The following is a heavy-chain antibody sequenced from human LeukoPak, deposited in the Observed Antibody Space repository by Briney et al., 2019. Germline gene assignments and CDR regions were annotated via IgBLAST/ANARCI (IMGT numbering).Heavy chain of an antibody. CDR3: ARWGNYYYVWASYRLAD. Sequence: GESLKISCKGSGYSFTSYWIGWVRQMPGKGLEWMGIIYPGDSDTRYSPSFQGQVTISADKSISTAYLQWSSLKASDTAMYYCARWGNYYYVWASYRLADWGQGTLVTVSS. J-gene: IGHJ4*02. CDR1: GYSFTSYW. CDR2: IYPGDSDT. V-gene: IGHV5-51*01. D-gene: IGHD3-16*02.